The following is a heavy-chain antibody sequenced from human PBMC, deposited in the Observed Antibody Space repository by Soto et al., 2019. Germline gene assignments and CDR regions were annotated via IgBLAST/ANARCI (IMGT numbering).Heavy chain of an antibody. CDR3: AKVAGYSSSWYYYYYGMDV. CDR1: GFTFSSYA. J-gene: IGHJ6*02. Sequence: EVQLLESGGGLVQPGGSLRLSCTASGFTFSSYAMSWVRQAPGKWLEWVSGISSSSDSTYYTDSVKGRLTISRDYSTNTLYLQMNSLRAEDTAVYYCAKVAGYSSSWYYYYYGMDVWGQGTTVTVSS. CDR2: ISSSSDST. V-gene: IGHV3-23*01. D-gene: IGHD6-13*01.